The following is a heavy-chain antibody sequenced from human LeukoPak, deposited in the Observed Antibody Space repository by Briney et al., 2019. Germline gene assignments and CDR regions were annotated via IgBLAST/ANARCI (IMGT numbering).Heavy chain of an antibody. D-gene: IGHD4-11*01. CDR2: INHSGSI. J-gene: IGHJ3*02. CDR3: AEGDGDYSRAFDI. V-gene: IGHV4-34*08. CDR1: GFTVSSNY. Sequence: GSLRLSCAASGFTVSSNYMSWIRQPPGKGLEWIGEINHSGSINYNPSLKSRVTISVDTSKNLISLKLSSVTAADTAVYYCAEGDGDYSRAFDIWGQGTMVTVSS.